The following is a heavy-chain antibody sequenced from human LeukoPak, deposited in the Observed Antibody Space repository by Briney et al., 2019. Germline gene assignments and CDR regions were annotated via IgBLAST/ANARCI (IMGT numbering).Heavy chain of an antibody. CDR1: GGTFSSYA. V-gene: IGHV1-69*04. CDR2: IIPILGIA. J-gene: IGHJ6*02. D-gene: IGHD3-16*02. CDR3: ARDQSPDDYDYVWGSYRSPYYGMDV. Sequence: GASVKVSCKASGGTFSSYAISWVRQAPGQGLEWMGRIIPILGIANYAQKFQGRATITADKSMSTAYMELSSLRSEDTAVYYCARDQSPDDYDYVWGSYRSPYYGMDVWGQGTTDTVSS.